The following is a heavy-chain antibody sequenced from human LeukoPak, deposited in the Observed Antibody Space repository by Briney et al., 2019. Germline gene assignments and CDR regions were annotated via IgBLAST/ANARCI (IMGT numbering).Heavy chain of an antibody. CDR1: GFTFSSYA. D-gene: IGHD3-3*01. V-gene: IGHV3-23*01. J-gene: IGHJ4*02. CDR2: ISGSGGST. Sequence: GGSLRLSCAASGFTFSSYAMSWVRQAPGKGLEWVSAISGSGGSTYYADSVKGRFTISRDNSKNTLYLQMNSLRAEDTAVYYCAKDGQSGLEWLLYSYYFDYWGQGTLVTVSS. CDR3: AKDGQSGLEWLLYSYYFDY.